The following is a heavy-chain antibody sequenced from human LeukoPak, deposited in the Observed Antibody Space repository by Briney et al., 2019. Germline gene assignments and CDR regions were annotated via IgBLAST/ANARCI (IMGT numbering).Heavy chain of an antibody. CDR1: GGSISSSSYY. V-gene: IGHV4-39*07. CDR2: IYYSGST. CDR3: ARGGGGRPFDY. Sequence: SETLSLACTVSGGSISSSSYYWGWIRQPPGKGLEWIGSIYYSGSTYYNPSLKSRVTISVDTSKNQFSLKLSSVTAADTAVYYCARGGGGRPFDYWGQGTLVTVSS. D-gene: IGHD3-10*01. J-gene: IGHJ4*02.